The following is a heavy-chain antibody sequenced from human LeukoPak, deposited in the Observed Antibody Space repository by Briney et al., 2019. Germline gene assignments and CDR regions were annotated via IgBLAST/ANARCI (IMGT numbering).Heavy chain of an antibody. CDR3: ARRTGSSWALDY. CDR2: IYSGGPT. J-gene: IGHJ4*02. V-gene: IGHV3-53*01. Sequence: GGSLRLSCAASGFTFSSYGMHWVRQAPGKGLEWVSVIYSGGPTYYADSVRGRFTISRDNSKNTLYLQMNSLRAEDTAVYFCARRTGSSWALDYWGQGTLVTVSS. D-gene: IGHD6-13*01. CDR1: GFTFSSYG.